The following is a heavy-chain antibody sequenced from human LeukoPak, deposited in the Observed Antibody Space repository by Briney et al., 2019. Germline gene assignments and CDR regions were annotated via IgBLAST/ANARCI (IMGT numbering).Heavy chain of an antibody. V-gene: IGHV4-39*01. D-gene: IGHD1-26*01. CDR1: GDFISSSTYY. CDR2: MYYSGST. CDR3: ARNSGSYDY. J-gene: IGHJ4*02. Sequence: SETLSLTCTVSGDFISSSTYYWGWIRQPPGEGLEWIGSMYYSGSTYYNPSLKSRVTISVDTSKNQFSLKLSSVTAADTAVYYCARNSGSYDYWGLGTLVTVSS.